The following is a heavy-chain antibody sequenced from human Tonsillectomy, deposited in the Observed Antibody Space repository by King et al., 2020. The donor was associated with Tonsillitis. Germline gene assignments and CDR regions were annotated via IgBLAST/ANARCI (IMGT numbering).Heavy chain of an antibody. CDR3: ASAVLLWFGAIDAFDI. D-gene: IGHD3-10*01. J-gene: IGHJ3*02. CDR1: GFTVSSNY. Sequence: VQLVESGGGLVQPGGSLRLSCAASGFTVSSNYMSWVRQAPGKGLEWVSVIYSGGSTYYADSVKGRFTISRDNSKNTLYLQMNSLRTEDTAVYYCASAVLLWFGAIDAFDIWGQGTMVTVSS. V-gene: IGHV3-66*01. CDR2: IYSGGST.